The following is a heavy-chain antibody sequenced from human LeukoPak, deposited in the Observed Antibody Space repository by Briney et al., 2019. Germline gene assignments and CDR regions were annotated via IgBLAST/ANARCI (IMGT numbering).Heavy chain of an antibody. CDR1: GFAFSSYW. J-gene: IGHJ4*02. D-gene: IGHD5-18*01. CDR3: ARAVTSMDGY. CDR2: LNEDGSKR. Sequence: PGGSLRLSCAASGFAFSSYWMTWVRQAPGKGLEWVASLNEDGSKRSYVGSVKGRFTISRDNAQNSLYLQMNSLTAEDTAVYYCARAVTSMDGYWGQETLVTVSS. V-gene: IGHV3-7*03.